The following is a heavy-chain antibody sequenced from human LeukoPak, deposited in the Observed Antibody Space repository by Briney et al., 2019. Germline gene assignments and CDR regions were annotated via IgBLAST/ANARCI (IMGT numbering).Heavy chain of an antibody. Sequence: GRSLRLSCAASGFTFSSYGMHWVRQAPGKGLEWVAVICYDGSNKYYADSVKGRFTISRDNSKITLYLQMNSLRAEDAAVYYCAKDPRGSYSRDYYYYMDVWGKGTTVTVSS. D-gene: IGHD1-26*01. CDR3: AKDPRGSYSRDYYYYMDV. V-gene: IGHV3-33*06. CDR1: GFTFSSYG. CDR2: ICYDGSNK. J-gene: IGHJ6*03.